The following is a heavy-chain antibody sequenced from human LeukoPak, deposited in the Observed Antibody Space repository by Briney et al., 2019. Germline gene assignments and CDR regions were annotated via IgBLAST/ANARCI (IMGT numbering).Heavy chain of an antibody. Sequence: SETLSLTCTVSGGSISSYYWSWIRQPPGKGLEWIEYIYYSGSTNYNPSLKSRVTISVDTSKNQFSLKLSSVTAADTAVYYCARTSEKYSSSYLGYWGQGTLVTVSS. V-gene: IGHV4-59*01. CDR2: IYYSGST. CDR3: ARTSEKYSSSYLGY. J-gene: IGHJ4*02. CDR1: GGSISSYY. D-gene: IGHD6-6*01.